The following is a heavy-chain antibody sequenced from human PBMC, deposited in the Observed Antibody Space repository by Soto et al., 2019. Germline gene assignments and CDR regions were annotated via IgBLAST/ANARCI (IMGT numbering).Heavy chain of an antibody. CDR1: GGTFSSYA. V-gene: IGHV1-69*13. CDR3: ARESGSHSNIPFDY. Sequence: SVKVSCKASGGTFSSYAISRVRQAPGQGLEWMGGIIPIFGTANYAQKFQGRVTITADESTSTAYMELSSLRSEDTAVYYCARESGSHSNIPFDYWGQGTLVTVSS. CDR2: IIPIFGTA. D-gene: IGHD4-4*01. J-gene: IGHJ4*02.